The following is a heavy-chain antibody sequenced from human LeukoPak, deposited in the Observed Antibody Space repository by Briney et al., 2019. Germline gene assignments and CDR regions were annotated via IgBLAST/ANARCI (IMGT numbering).Heavy chain of an antibody. D-gene: IGHD3-22*01. V-gene: IGHV3-48*03. J-gene: IGHJ4*02. Sequence: PGGSLRLSCAASGFTFSSYEMNWVRQAPGKGLEWVSYISSSGSTIFYADSVKGRFTISRDNAKNSPYLQMNSLRAEDTAVYYCAREYSDRSAYYYAFDYWGRGTLVTVSS. CDR2: ISSSGSTI. CDR3: AREYSDRSAYYYAFDY. CDR1: GFTFSSYE.